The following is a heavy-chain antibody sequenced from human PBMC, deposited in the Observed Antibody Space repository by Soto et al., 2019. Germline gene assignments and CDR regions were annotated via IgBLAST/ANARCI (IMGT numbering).Heavy chain of an antibody. CDR2: INHSGST. CDR3: ARGHYRYAMDV. Sequence: SETLSLTCDVSGGSISTGVYSWNWIRQPPGKGLEWVGYINHSGSTYDNPSLKSRVTMSVNRSKNQYSLNLTSVTAADTAVYFCARGHYRYAMDVWGQGTTVTVSS. J-gene: IGHJ6*02. V-gene: IGHV4-30-2*01. CDR1: GGSISTGVYS.